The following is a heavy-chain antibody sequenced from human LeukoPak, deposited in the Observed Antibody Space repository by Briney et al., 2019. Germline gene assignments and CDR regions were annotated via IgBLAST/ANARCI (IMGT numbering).Heavy chain of an antibody. CDR3: AKLVAGPFDY. CDR1: GGSISSSTYY. Sequence: SETLSLTCTVSGGSISSSTYYWGWIRQPPGKGLEWIGEISHSGSTNYNPSLKSRVTISVDTSKNQFSLKLSSVTAADTAVYYCAKLVAGPFDYWGQGTLVTVSS. V-gene: IGHV4-39*07. D-gene: IGHD6-19*01. J-gene: IGHJ4*02. CDR2: ISHSGST.